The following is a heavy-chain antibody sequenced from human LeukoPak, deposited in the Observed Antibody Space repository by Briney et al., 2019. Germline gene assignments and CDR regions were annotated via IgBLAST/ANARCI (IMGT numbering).Heavy chain of an antibody. V-gene: IGHV5-51*01. CDR3: ASPIHHGTTVTRDDAFDI. D-gene: IGHD4-17*01. CDR1: GYNSVNFW. CDR2: IYPGDSDT. J-gene: IGHJ3*02. Sequence: GESLKISCKAFGYNSVNFWIAWVRQMPGKGLEWMGIIYPGDSDTRYSPSFKGQVTISADKSISTAYLQWSSLKASDTAMYYCASPIHHGTTVTRDDAFDIWGQGTMVTVSS.